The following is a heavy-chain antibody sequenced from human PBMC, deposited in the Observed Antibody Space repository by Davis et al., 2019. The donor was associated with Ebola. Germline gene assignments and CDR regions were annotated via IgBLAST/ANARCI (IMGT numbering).Heavy chain of an antibody. CDR2: ISAYNGNT. V-gene: IGHV1-18*01. J-gene: IGHJ4*02. Sequence: ASVKVSCKASGYSFTTFSLHWVRQAPGQGLEWMGWISAYNGNTNYAQKLQGRVTMTDDTSTDTAYMKLTSLRSEDTAVYYCAIGGRAGGFDYWGQGTLVTVSS. CDR3: AIGGRAGGFDY. CDR1: GYSFTTFS.